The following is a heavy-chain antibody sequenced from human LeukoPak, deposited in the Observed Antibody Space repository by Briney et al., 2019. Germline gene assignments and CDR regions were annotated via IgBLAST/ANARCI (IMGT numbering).Heavy chain of an antibody. J-gene: IGHJ1*01. V-gene: IGHV4-31*03. CDR3: AKDQGFYGSGSYKEYFQY. CDR1: GGSISSGGYY. Sequence: PSETLSLTCTVSGGSISSGGYYWSWIRQHPGKGLEWIGYIYYSGSTYYNPSLKSRVTISVDTSKNQFSLKLSSATAADTAVYYCAKDQGFYGSGSYKEYFQYWGQGTLVTVSS. D-gene: IGHD3-10*01. CDR2: IYYSGST.